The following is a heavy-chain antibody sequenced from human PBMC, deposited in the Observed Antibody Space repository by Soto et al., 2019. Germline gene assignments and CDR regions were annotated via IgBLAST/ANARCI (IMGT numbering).Heavy chain of an antibody. D-gene: IGHD2-2*01. V-gene: IGHV1-69*01. J-gene: IGHJ6*02. Sequence: QVQLVQSGAEVKKPGSSVKVSCTASGGTFSSYAISWVRQAHGQGLEWMGGIIPISGTANYAQKLQGRVTITADESTSTAYMEMSSLRSEDTAVYYCARSQGSSTSLEIYYYYYYGMDVWGQGTTVTVSS. CDR2: IIPISGTA. CDR1: GGTFSSYA. CDR3: ARSQGSSTSLEIYYYYYYGMDV.